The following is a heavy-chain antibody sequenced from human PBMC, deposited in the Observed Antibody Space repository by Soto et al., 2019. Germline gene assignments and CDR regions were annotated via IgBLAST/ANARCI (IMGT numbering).Heavy chain of an antibody. CDR1: GASISSGGYY. CDR2: IYYSGTT. V-gene: IGHV4-31*03. D-gene: IGHD2-21*01. Sequence: SETLSLTCSVSGASISSGGYYWNWIRQHPGKGLEWIGYIYYSGTTYYNPSLKSRVTISVDTSKNQFSLKLSSVTAADIAVYYCAASCVGCGGFNYYGMDVWGQGTTVT. J-gene: IGHJ6*02. CDR3: AASCVGCGGFNYYGMDV.